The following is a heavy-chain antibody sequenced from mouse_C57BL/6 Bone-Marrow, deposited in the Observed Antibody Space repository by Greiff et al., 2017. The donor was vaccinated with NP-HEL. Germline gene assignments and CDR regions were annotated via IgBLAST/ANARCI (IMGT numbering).Heavy chain of an antibody. CDR3: ARTYYDYTGYFDV. J-gene: IGHJ1*03. V-gene: IGHV1-66*01. Sequence: QVQLQQSGPELVKPGASVKISCKASGYSFTSYYIHWVKQRPGQGLEWIGWIYPGSGNTKYNEKFKGKATLTADTSSSTAYMQRSSLTSEDSAVYYCARTYYDYTGYFDVWGTGTTVTGSA. D-gene: IGHD2-4*01. CDR2: IYPGSGNT. CDR1: GYSFTSYY.